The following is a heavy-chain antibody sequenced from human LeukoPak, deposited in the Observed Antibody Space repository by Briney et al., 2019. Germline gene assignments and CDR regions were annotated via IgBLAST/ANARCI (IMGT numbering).Heavy chain of an antibody. CDR2: MSFDGESE. J-gene: IGHJ4*02. V-gene: IGHV3-30*04. D-gene: IGHD6-13*01. CDR1: GFTFSTYP. CDR3: ARGRAAALDY. Sequence: QPGRSLRLSCAASGFTFSTYPMHWVRQAPGKGLEWVAVMSFDGESEYYTDSVKGRFTISRDNAKNTLYLQMNSLRPEDTAVYYCARGRAAALDYWGQGTLVTVSS.